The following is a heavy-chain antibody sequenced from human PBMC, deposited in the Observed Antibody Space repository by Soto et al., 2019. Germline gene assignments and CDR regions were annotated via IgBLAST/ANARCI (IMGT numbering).Heavy chain of an antibody. D-gene: IGHD3-3*01. Sequence: ASVKVSCKASGGTFSSYAISWVRQAPGQGLEWMGGIIPIFGTANYAQKFQGRVTITADESTSTAYMELSSLRSEDTAVYYCDVTIFGVVPAAVWFDPWGQGTLVTVSS. CDR3: DVTIFGVVPAAVWFDP. V-gene: IGHV1-69*13. J-gene: IGHJ5*02. CDR2: IIPIFGTA. CDR1: GGTFSSYA.